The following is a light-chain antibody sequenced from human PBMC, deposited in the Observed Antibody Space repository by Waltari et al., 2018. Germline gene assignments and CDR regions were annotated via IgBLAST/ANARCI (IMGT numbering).Light chain of an antibody. Sequence: EIVMTQSPATLSVSPGERATLSCRARQSVSSNLAYYQQKPGQAPRLLIYGASTRATGIPARFSGSGSGTEFTLTISSLQSEDFAVYYCQQYNNWPYTFGQGTKLEIK. CDR3: QQYNNWPYT. CDR1: QSVSSN. CDR2: GAS. V-gene: IGKV3-15*01. J-gene: IGKJ2*01.